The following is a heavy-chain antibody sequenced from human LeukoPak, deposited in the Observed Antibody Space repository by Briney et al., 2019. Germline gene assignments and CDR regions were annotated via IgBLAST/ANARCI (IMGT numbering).Heavy chain of an antibody. V-gene: IGHV3-7*01. J-gene: IGHJ4*02. CDR1: GFTFSSYW. CDR2: IKQDGSEK. D-gene: IGHD3-10*01. CDR3: ARVNGAGYPRRFDY. Sequence: GGSLRLSCAASGFTFSSYWMSWVRQAPGKGLEWVANIKQDGSEKYYVDSVKGRFTISRDNAKNSLYLQMNSLRAEDTAVYYCARVNGAGYPRRFDYWGQGTLVTVSS.